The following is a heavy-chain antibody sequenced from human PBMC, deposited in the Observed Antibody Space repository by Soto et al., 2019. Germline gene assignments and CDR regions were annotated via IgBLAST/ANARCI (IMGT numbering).Heavy chain of an antibody. D-gene: IGHD5-18*01. CDR3: ARGTRGYSYYFDY. CDR2: IYHSGST. J-gene: IGHJ4*02. CDR1: GGSISSSNW. V-gene: IGHV4-4*02. Sequence: PSETLSLTCAVSGGSISSSNWWSWVRQPPGKGLEWIGEIYHSGSTNYNPSLKSRVAISVDKSKNQFSLKLSSVTAADTAVYYCARGTRGYSYYFDYWGQGTLVTFSS.